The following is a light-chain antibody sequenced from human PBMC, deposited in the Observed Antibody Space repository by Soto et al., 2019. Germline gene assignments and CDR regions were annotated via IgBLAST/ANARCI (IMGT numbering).Light chain of an antibody. CDR3: CSYAGSYTYV. CDR1: ISDVGGYNY. V-gene: IGLV2-11*01. Sequence: QSVLTQPRSLSGSPGQSVTISCTGTISDVGGYNYVSWYQQHPGKAPKLMIYDVSKRPSGVPDRFSGSKSGNTASLTISGLQAEDEADYYCCSYAGSYTYVFGTGTKVNVL. J-gene: IGLJ1*01. CDR2: DVS.